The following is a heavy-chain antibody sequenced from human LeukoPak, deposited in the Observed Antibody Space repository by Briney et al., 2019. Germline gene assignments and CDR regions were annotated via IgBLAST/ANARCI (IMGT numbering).Heavy chain of an antibody. V-gene: IGHV3-23*01. D-gene: IGHD3-3*01. CDR3: ARAQTPREWLFGY. J-gene: IGHJ4*02. Sequence: PGGSLRLSCAASGFTFSSYAMSWVRQAPGKGLEWVSAITGSSNNTYYADSVKGQFTISRDNSKNTLYLQMNSLRADDTAIYYCARAQTPREWLFGYWGQGTLVTVSS. CDR1: GFTFSSYA. CDR2: ITGSSNNT.